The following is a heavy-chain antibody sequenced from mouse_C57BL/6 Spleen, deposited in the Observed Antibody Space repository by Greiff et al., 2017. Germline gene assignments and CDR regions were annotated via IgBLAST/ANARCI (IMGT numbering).Heavy chain of an antibody. CDR2: IYPGSGST. Sequence: QVQLKQPGAELVKPGASVKMSCKASGYTFTSYWITWVKQRPGQGLEWIGDIYPGSGSTNYNEKFKSKATLTVDTSSSTAYMQLSSLTSEDSAVYYCALIYYGYDGGMDYWGQGTSVTVSS. J-gene: IGHJ4*01. D-gene: IGHD2-2*01. V-gene: IGHV1-55*01. CDR3: ALIYYGYDGGMDY. CDR1: GYTFTSYW.